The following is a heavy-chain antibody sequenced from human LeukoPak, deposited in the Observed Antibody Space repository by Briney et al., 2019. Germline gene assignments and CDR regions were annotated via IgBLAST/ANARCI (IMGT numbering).Heavy chain of an antibody. Sequence: ASVKVSCKASGYTFRNYAITWVRQAPGQGLEWMGWISDYNGNTNYAQKFQGRVTMTTDTSTSTDYMELRSLRSDDAAVYYCARGDYYDSSGYFPGMNYWGQGTLVTVSS. D-gene: IGHD3-22*01. J-gene: IGHJ4*02. V-gene: IGHV1-18*01. CDR1: GYTFRNYA. CDR2: ISDYNGNT. CDR3: ARGDYYDSSGYFPGMNY.